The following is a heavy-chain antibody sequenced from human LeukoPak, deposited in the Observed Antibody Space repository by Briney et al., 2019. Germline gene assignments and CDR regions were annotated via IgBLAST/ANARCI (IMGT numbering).Heavy chain of an antibody. CDR2: IKQDGSEK. CDR3: ARDRDPHYHWNLEYYFDY. D-gene: IGHD1-20*01. V-gene: IGHV3-7*01. CDR1: GFTFSSYW. J-gene: IGHJ4*02. Sequence: PGGSLRLSCAASGFTFSSYWMSWVRQAPGKGLEWVANIKQDGSEKYYVDSVKGRFTISRDNAKNSLYLQMNSLRAEDTAVYYCARDRDPHYHWNLEYYFDYWGQGTLVTVSS.